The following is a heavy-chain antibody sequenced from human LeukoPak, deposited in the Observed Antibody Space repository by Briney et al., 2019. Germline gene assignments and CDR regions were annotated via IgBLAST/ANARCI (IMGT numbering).Heavy chain of an antibody. V-gene: IGHV4-39*07. CDR3: ARLPNPRPYDLFDP. D-gene: IGHD3-22*01. CDR2: IYYSGST. CDR1: GGSISSSSYY. Sequence: SETLSLTCTVSGGSISSSSYYWGWIRQPPGKGLEWIGSIYYSGSTYYNPSLKSRVTISVDTSKNQFSLKLSSVTAADTAVYYCARLPNPRPYDLFDPWGQGTLVTVSS. J-gene: IGHJ5*02.